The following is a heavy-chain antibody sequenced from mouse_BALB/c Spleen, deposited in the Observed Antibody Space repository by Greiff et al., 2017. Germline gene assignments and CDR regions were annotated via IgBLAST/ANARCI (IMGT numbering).Heavy chain of an antibody. Sequence: DVQLVESGGDLVKPGGSLKLSCAASGFTFSSYGMSWVRQTPDKRLEWVATISSGGSYTYYPDSVKGRFTISRDNAKNTLYLQMSSLKSEDTAMYYCASAYDYDVDYYAMDYWGEGTSVTVSS. D-gene: IGHD2-4*01. CDR2: ISSGGSYT. J-gene: IGHJ4*01. CDR1: GFTFSSYG. CDR3: ASAYDYDVDYYAMDY. V-gene: IGHV5-6*01.